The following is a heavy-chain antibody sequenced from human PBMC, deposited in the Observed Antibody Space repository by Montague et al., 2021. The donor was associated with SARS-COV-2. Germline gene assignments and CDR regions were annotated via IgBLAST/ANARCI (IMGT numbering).Heavy chain of an antibody. D-gene: IGHD3-22*01. Sequence: SLRLSCAASGFTFSNYCMSWVRQAPGKGLEWVANIKEDGCEKKYVGSVKGRFTISRDNAKDSLYLQMNSLRAEDTAVYYCAREYLDNSGMGHYWGQGTLVTVSS. V-gene: IGHV3-7*01. CDR3: AREYLDNSGMGHY. J-gene: IGHJ4*02. CDR2: IKEDGCEK. CDR1: GFTFSNYC.